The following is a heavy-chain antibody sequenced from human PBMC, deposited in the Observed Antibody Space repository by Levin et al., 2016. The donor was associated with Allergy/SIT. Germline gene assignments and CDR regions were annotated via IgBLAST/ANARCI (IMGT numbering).Heavy chain of an antibody. CDR1: GYTFTDYY. V-gene: IGHV1-8*02. J-gene: IGHJ4*02. D-gene: IGHD2-2*01. CDR3: ARVLVVPTSTEKYFDY. Sequence: ASVKVSCKASGYTFTDYYMHWLRQAPGEGLVWMAWMNPNNGDTGYAQKFQGRFTMTRNTSKNTAYMELSSLRSEDTAVYYCARVLVVPTSTEKYFDYWGQGALVTVSS. CDR2: MNPNNGDT.